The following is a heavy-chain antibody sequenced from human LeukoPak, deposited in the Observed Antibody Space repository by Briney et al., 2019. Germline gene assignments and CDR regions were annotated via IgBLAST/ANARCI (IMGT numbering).Heavy chain of an antibody. Sequence: SETLSLTCTVSGGSISSASYYWSWIRQPPGKGLEWIGYIYYSGSTNYNPSLKSRVTISVDTSKNQFSLKLSSVTAADTAVYYCARTITMVRGVEKYYFDYWGQGTLVTVSS. CDR2: IYYSGST. CDR3: ARTITMVRGVEKYYFDY. J-gene: IGHJ4*02. D-gene: IGHD3-10*01. CDR1: GGSISSASYY. V-gene: IGHV4-61*01.